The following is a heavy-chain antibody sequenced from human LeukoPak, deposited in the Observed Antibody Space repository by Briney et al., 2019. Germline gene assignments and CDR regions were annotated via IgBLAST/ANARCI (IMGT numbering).Heavy chain of an antibody. J-gene: IGHJ4*02. CDR1: GRFFSGYY. D-gene: IGHD3-3*01. CDR2: INHSGIT. Sequence: PSETLSLTCAVYGRFFSGYYGSWIRQPPGKGLEWIGEINHSGITNYNPSLKSRVTISVDTSKNQFSLKLSSVTAADTAVYYCARGDFFGFWGQGTLVTVSS. V-gene: IGHV4-34*01. CDR3: ARGDFFGF.